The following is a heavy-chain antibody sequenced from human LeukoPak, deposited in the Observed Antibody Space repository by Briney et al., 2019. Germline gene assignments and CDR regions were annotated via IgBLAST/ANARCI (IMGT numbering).Heavy chain of an antibody. CDR1: GFTFSNAW. V-gene: IGHV3-15*01. CDR2: IKIKTDGGTT. J-gene: IGHJ4*02. Sequence: GGSLRLSCAAPGFTFSNAWMSWVRQAPGKGLEWVGRIKIKTDGGTTDYAAPVKGRFTISRDDSKNTLYLQMTSLKTEDTAVYYCTTDEENYDFWSGYPAVLYWGQGTLVTVSS. D-gene: IGHD3-3*01. CDR3: TTDEENYDFWSGYPAVLY.